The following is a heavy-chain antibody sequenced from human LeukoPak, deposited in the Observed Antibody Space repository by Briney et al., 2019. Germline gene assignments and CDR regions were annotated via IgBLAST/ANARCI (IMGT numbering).Heavy chain of an antibody. CDR2: VSSSGSTI. CDR3: AREAAVAGTAGGY. Sequence: TGGSLRLSCAASGFTFSSYEMNWVRQAPGKGLEWVSYVSSSGSTIYYADSVKGRFTISRDNAKNSLYPQMNSLRAEDTAVYYCAREAAVAGTAGGYWGQGTLVTVSS. D-gene: IGHD6-19*01. J-gene: IGHJ4*02. CDR1: GFTFSSYE. V-gene: IGHV3-48*03.